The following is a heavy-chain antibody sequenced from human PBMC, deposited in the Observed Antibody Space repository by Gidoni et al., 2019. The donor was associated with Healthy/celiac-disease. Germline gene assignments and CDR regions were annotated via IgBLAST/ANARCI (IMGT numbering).Heavy chain of an antibody. CDR2: IYYSGST. CDR3: ARGEDPGTPQECYFDY. J-gene: IGHJ4*02. V-gene: IGHV4-31*03. Sequence: QVQLQESGPGLVKPSQPLSLTCTVSGGSISSGGYYWSWIRQHPGKGLEWIGYIYYSGSTYYNPSLKSRVTISVDTSKNQFSLKLSSVTAADTAVYYCARGEDPGTPQECYFDYWGQGTLVTVSS. CDR1: GGSISSGGYY. D-gene: IGHD3-10*01.